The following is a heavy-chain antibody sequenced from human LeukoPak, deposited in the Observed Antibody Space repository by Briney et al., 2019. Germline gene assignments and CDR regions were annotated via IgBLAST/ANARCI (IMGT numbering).Heavy chain of an antibody. J-gene: IGHJ4*02. Sequence: PGGSLRLSCAASGFPFSSYAMSWVRQAPGKGLEWVSAISGSGGSTYYADSVKGRFTISRDNSKNTLYLQMNSLRAEDTAVYYCAKGVQVTAIKYYFDYWGQGTLVTVSS. CDR1: GFPFSSYA. CDR3: AKGVQVTAIKYYFDY. D-gene: IGHD2-21*02. V-gene: IGHV3-23*01. CDR2: ISGSGGST.